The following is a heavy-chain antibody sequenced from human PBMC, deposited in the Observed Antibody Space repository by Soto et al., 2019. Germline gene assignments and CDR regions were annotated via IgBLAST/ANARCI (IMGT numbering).Heavy chain of an antibody. CDR3: ARDPPPLGDYYYGMDV. D-gene: IGHD3-16*01. CDR2: INAGNGNT. J-gene: IGHJ6*02. Sequence: ASVKVSCKASGYTFTSYAMHWVRQAPGQRLEWMGWINAGNGNTKYSQKFQGRVTITRDTSASTAYMELSSLRSEDTAVYYCARDPPPLGDYYYGMDVWGQGTTVTVSS. V-gene: IGHV1-3*01. CDR1: GYTFTSYA.